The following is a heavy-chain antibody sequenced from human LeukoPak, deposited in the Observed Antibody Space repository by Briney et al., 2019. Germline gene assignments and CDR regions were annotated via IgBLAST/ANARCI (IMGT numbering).Heavy chain of an antibody. J-gene: IGHJ4*02. CDR2: INWNGDRT. V-gene: IGHV3-20*04. CDR1: GFTFDDFG. Sequence: GGSLRLSWAASGFTFDDFGMSWVRQAPGKGLEWVSGINWNGDRTGYADSVRGRFTISRDNAKNSLYLQMNSLRAEDTALYYCARKGYYASGTYLDYWGQGTLVTVSS. CDR3: ARKGYYASGTYLDY. D-gene: IGHD3-10*01.